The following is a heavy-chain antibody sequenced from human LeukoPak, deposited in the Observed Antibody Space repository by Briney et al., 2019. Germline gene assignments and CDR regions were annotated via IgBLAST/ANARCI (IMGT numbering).Heavy chain of an antibody. V-gene: IGHV4-59*01. CDR2: IYHSGYT. CDR1: GGSINNYY. D-gene: IGHD6-19*01. CDR3: ARDYSGGYYWFDS. Sequence: SETLSLTCTVSGGSINNYYWNWIRQSPGKGLEWIGYIYHSGYTSYNPSLKSRVTISVDTSKNQFSLKLTPVTAADTAVYYCARDYSGGYYWFDSGGQGTMVTVSS. J-gene: IGHJ3*01.